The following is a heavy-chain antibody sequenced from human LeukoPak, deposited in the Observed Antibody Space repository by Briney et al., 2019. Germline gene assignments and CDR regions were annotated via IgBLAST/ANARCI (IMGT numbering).Heavy chain of an antibody. D-gene: IGHD2-8*01. V-gene: IGHV3-23*01. CDR3: AKDDCTNGVCLYSSSWYARGGD. CDR2: ISGSGGNT. Sequence: GRSLRLSCAASGFTFSSYAMSWVRQAPGKGLEWVSAISGSGGNTYYADSVKGRFTISRDNYKNTLYLQMNSLRAEDTAVYYCAKDDCTNGVCLYSSSWYARGGDWGQGTLVTVSS. J-gene: IGHJ4*02. CDR1: GFTFSSYA.